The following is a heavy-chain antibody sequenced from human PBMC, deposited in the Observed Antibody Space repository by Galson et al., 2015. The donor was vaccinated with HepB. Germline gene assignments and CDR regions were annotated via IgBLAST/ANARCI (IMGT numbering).Heavy chain of an antibody. CDR2: IYWNDDK. Sequence: PALVKPTQPLTLTCTFSGFSLSTRGVGVGWIRQPPGKALEWLALIYWNDDKRYSPSLESRLTITKDTSKNQVVLTMTNMDPVDTATYYCAHSSNPARRWSRTNWFDPWGQGTLVTVSS. CDR3: AHSSNPARRWSRTNWFDP. CDR1: GFSLSTRGVG. V-gene: IGHV2-5*01. J-gene: IGHJ5*02. D-gene: IGHD4-23*01.